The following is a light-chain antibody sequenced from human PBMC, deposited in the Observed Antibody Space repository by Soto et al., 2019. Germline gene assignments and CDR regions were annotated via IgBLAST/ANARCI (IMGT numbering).Light chain of an antibody. CDR1: SSNLGAGYD. V-gene: IGLV1-40*01. CDR2: GNR. CDR3: SSYTASNILEV. Sequence: QSVLTQPPSVSGAPGQRVTLSCTGNSSNLGAGYDVHWYQQLPGAAPKLVIFGNRNRPSGVSNRFSGSKSGNTASLTISGLQAEDEADYYCSSYTASNILEVFGTGTKLTVL. J-gene: IGLJ1*01.